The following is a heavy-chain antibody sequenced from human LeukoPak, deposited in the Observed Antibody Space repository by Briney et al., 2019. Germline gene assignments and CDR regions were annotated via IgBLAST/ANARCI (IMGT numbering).Heavy chain of an antibody. Sequence: GESLKISCKGSGYRFTSYWIGWVRQMPGKGLEWMGIIYPGDSDTRYSPSFQGQVSISADKSITTGYLQWSSLKASDTAMYYCARQRSAYDSEFDYWGQGTLVTVSS. J-gene: IGHJ4*02. CDR2: IYPGDSDT. V-gene: IGHV5-51*01. CDR3: ARQRSAYDSEFDY. CDR1: GYRFTSYW. D-gene: IGHD3-3*01.